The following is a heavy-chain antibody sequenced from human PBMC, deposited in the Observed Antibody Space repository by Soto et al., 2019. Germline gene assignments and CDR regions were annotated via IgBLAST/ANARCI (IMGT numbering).Heavy chain of an antibody. CDR1: GFTFSSYA. CDR2: ISYDGSNK. D-gene: IGHD4-17*01. Sequence: QVQLVESGGGVVQPGRSLRLSCAASGFTFSSYAMHWVRQAPGKGLEWVAVISYDGSNKYYADSVKGRFTISRDNSKNTLYLQMYSLRAEDTAVYYCTRDAGANYDYGMDVWGQGTTVTVSS. J-gene: IGHJ6*02. CDR3: TRDAGANYDYGMDV. V-gene: IGHV3-30-3*01.